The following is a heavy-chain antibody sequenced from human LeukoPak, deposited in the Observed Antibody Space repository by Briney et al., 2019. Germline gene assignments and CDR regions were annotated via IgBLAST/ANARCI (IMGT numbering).Heavy chain of an antibody. D-gene: IGHD6-13*01. CDR3: ASAAAGNGGFDY. V-gene: IGHV4-39*01. J-gene: IGHJ4*02. CDR2: IYYSGST. Sequence: SETLSLTCTVSGGSISSSSYYWGWIRQPPGKGLEWIGSIYYSGSTYYNPSLKSRVTISVDTSKNQFSLKLSSVTAADTAVYYCASAAAGNGGFDYWGQGTLVTVSS. CDR1: GGSISSSSYY.